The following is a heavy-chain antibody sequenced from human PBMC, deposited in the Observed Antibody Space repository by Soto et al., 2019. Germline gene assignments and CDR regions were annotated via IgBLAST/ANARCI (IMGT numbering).Heavy chain of an antibody. CDR1: GFSLDTTGEG. Sequence: QITLKESGPALVKPTQTLTLTCTFSGFSLDTTGEGVGWIRQPPGKTLEWLAFIYWGDDKRYSPSLESRLTTTQANSKNQVVLTMTNMDPVDTAKYFCAHTRSYGDNWYIRHDWFDPCGQGILVTVSS. CDR3: AHTRSYGDNWYIRHDWFDP. CDR2: IYWGDDK. V-gene: IGHV2-5*02. J-gene: IGHJ5*02. D-gene: IGHD1-1*01.